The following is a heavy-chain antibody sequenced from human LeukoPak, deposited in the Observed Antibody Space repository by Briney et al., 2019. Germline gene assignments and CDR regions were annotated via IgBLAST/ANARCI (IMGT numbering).Heavy chain of an antibody. CDR3: ASYSGSYGSFDY. CDR1: GGSISSYY. J-gene: IGHJ4*02. D-gene: IGHD1-26*01. Sequence: KPSETLSLTCTVYGGSISSYYWSWIRQPPGKGLEWIGYIYYSGSTNYNPSLKSRVTISVDTSKNQFSLKLSSVTAADTAVYYCASYSGSYGSFDYWGQGTLVTVSS. CDR2: IYYSGST. V-gene: IGHV4-59*08.